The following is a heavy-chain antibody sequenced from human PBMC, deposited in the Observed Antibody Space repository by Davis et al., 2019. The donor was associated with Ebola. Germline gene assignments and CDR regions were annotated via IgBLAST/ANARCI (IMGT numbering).Heavy chain of an antibody. Sequence: GESLKISCVVSGFSFDNSWMTWVRQAPGKGLEWVSFVRTGYTANIYYADSVKGRFTASRDNAKNSLYLQMNSLRAEDTAVYYCARDPTRTYYDFWSGSSDYYYGMDVWGQGTTVTVSS. CDR3: ARDPTRTYYDFWSGSSDYYYGMDV. D-gene: IGHD3-3*01. J-gene: IGHJ6*02. V-gene: IGHV3-48*04. CDR2: VRTGYTANI. CDR1: GFSFDNSW.